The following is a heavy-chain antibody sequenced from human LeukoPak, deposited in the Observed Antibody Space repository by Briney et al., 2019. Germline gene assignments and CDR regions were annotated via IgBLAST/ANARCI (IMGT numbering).Heavy chain of an antibody. D-gene: IGHD5/OR15-5a*01. CDR2: IRNKANSYTT. J-gene: IGHJ4*02. CDR3: ARVSYYYDH. V-gene: IGHV3-72*01. Sequence: GGSLRLSCAASGFTFSDHYMDWVRQAPGKGLEWVGRIRNKANSYTTEYAASVKDRFTISRDDSQNSLYLQMNSLKIEDTAVYYCARVSYYYDHWGQGTLVTVSS. CDR1: GFTFSDHY.